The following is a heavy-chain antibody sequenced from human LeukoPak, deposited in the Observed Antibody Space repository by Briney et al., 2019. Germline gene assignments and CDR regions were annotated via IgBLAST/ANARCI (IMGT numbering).Heavy chain of an antibody. CDR2: IHRSGST. CDR1: PDSTTSNF. J-gene: IGHJ4*02. V-gene: IGHV4-4*02. D-gene: IGHD1-14*01. CDR3: AREIVGGFNPGAY. Sequence: SETLSLTCAVSPDSTTSNFWSWVRQPPGKGLEWIGEIHRSGSTNYNPSLQSRVTISIDRSKNQIALELSSVTAADTAVYYCAREIVGGFNPGAYWGQGTLVTVSS.